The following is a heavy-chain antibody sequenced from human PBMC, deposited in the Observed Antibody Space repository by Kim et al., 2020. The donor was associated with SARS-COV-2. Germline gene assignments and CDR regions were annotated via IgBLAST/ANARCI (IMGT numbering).Heavy chain of an antibody. CDR2: IYYSGST. Sequence: SETLSLTCTVSGGSISSSSYYWGWIRQPPGKGLEWIGSIYYSGSTYYNPSLKSRVTISVDTSKNQFSLKLSSVTAADTAVYYCARGPEXRPWWELPDPFDYWGQGTLVTVSS. D-gene: IGHD1-26*01. V-gene: IGHV4-39*01. CDR3: ARGPEXRPWWELPDPFDY. J-gene: IGHJ4*02. CDR1: GGSISSSSYY.